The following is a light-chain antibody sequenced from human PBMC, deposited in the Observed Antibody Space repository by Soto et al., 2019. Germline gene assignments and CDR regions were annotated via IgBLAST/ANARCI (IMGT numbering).Light chain of an antibody. J-gene: IGLJ2*01. CDR1: RSDIGSYNN. Sequence: QSALTQPASVSGSPGQSITISCSGSRSDIGSYNNVAWYQQHPGKAPRVMIFGVTKRPSGISDRFFGSKSGSTASLTISGLQAEDEADYFCFSYTSGGTYVLFGGGTKLTVL. CDR2: GVT. V-gene: IGLV2-14*02. CDR3: FSYTSGGTYVL.